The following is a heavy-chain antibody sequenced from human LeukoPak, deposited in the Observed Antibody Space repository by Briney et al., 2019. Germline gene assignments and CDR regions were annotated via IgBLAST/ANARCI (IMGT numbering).Heavy chain of an antibody. CDR3: ARVSPTIGALHL. D-gene: IGHD2/OR15-2a*01. CDR2: IVFGGSSK. CDR1: GFTFSDYA. Sequence: GGSLRLSCAASGFTFSDYAMHWVRQAPGKGLEWVAVIVFGGSSKYYGGSVKGRFTISRDNSKNTLYLQMNSLRAEDTAVYFCARVSPTIGALHLWGQGTMVTVSS. V-gene: IGHV3-30-3*01. J-gene: IGHJ3*01.